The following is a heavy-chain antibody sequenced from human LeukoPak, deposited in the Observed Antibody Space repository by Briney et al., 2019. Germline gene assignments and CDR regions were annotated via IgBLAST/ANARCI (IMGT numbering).Heavy chain of an antibody. CDR2: ISSSGSTI. J-gene: IGHJ6*04. CDR1: GFTFSSYE. Sequence: GGSLRLSCAASGFTFSSYELNWVRQAPGKWLEWVSYISSSGSTIYYADSVKGRFTISRDNAKNSLYLQMNSLRAEDTAVYYCAELGITMIGGVWGKGTTVTISS. D-gene: IGHD3-10*02. V-gene: IGHV3-48*03. CDR3: AELGITMIGGV.